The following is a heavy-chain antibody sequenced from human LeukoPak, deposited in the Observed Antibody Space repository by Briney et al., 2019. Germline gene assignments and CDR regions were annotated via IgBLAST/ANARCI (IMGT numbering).Heavy chain of an antibody. D-gene: IGHD5-18*01. CDR2: ISSSGSTI. CDR3: ARGSRYSYGYGRVFDY. V-gene: IGHV3-48*03. CDR1: GFTFSSYE. Sequence: GGSLRLSCAASGFTFSSYEMNWVRQAPGKGLEWVSYISSSGSTIYYADSVKGRFTISRDNAKNSLYLQMNSLRAEDTAVHYCARGSRYSYGYGRVFDYWGQGTLVTVSS. J-gene: IGHJ4*02.